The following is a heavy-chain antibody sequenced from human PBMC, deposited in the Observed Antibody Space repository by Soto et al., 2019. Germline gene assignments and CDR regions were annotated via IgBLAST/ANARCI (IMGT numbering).Heavy chain of an antibody. J-gene: IGHJ4*02. CDR1: GGTFSSYA. V-gene: IGHV1-69*05. CDR3: ARGLGSWSGYYTPFDY. Sequence: QVQLVQSGAEVKKPGSSVKVSCKASGGTFSSYAISWVRQAPGQGLEWMGGIIPIFGTANYAQKFQGRVTITXXEXTXXAYMELSSLRSEDTAVYYCARGLGSWSGYYTPFDYWGQGTLVTVSS. D-gene: IGHD3-3*01. CDR2: IIPIFGTA.